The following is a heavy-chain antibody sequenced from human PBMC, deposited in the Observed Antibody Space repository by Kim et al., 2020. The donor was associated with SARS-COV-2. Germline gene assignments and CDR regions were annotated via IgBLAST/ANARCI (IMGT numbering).Heavy chain of an antibody. Sequence: ASVKVSCKASGYTFTGYYMHWVRQAPGQGLEWMGWINPNSGGTNYAQKFQGRVTMTRDTSISTAYMELSRLRSDDTAVYYCASTPPSRATYDMDVWGQGTTVTVSS. CDR1: GYTFTGYY. J-gene: IGHJ6*02. CDR2: INPNSGGT. V-gene: IGHV1-2*02. CDR3: ASTPPSRATYDMDV.